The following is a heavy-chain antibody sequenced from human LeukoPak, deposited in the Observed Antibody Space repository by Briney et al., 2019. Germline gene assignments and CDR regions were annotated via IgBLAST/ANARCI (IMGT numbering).Heavy chain of an antibody. D-gene: IGHD6-19*01. CDR1: GFTFSSRDW. J-gene: IGHJ4*02. V-gene: IGHV3-7*01. CDR2: IKQDGSEK. CDR3: AKGSSAWNEVFHFDY. Sequence: GGSLRLSCVASGFTFSSRDWMTWVRQAPGQGLEWVANIKQDGSEKNYVDSVKGRFTISRDNAKNSVDLQMNSLRVEDTAVYYCAKGSSAWNEVFHFDYWGQGTLVTVSS.